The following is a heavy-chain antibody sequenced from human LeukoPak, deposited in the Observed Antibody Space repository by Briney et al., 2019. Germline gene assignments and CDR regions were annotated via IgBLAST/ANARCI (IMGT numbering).Heavy chain of an antibody. J-gene: IGHJ4*02. CDR2: IYYSGST. D-gene: IGHD2-2*01. CDR3: AALPRDIVVVPAAMRFDY. CDR1: GGSISSYY. Sequence: SETLSLICTVSGGSISSYYWSWIRQPPGKGLEWIGYIYYSGSTNYNPSLKSRVTISVDTSKNQFSLKLSSVTAADTAVYYCAALPRDIVVVPAAMRFDYWGQGTLVTVSS. V-gene: IGHV4-59*08.